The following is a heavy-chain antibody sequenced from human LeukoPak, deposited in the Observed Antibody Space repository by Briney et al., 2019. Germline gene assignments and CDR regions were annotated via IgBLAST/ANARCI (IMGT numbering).Heavy chain of an antibody. CDR3: ARDLIEHMYHALQNWFDP. CDR2: IYYSGST. J-gene: IGHJ5*02. D-gene: IGHD5-24*01. CDR1: GGSISSSSYY. V-gene: IGHV4-39*02. Sequence: KSSETLSLTCTVSGGSISSSSYYWGWIRQPPGKGLEWIGSIYYSGSTYYNPSLKSRVTISVDTSKTQFFLKLSSVTAADTAVYYCARDLIEHMYHALQNWFDPWGQGTLVTVSS.